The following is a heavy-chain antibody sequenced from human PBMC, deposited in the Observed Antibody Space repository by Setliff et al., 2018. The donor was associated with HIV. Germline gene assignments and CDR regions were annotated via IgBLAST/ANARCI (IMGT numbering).Heavy chain of an antibody. Sequence: PGGSLRLSCAASGFTFSSFSMNWVRQAPGKGLEWVSYISSSSGTIYYADSVKGRFTISRDNAKNSLYLQMNSLRADDTAVYFCARDLSVTNRPGWFDPWGQGTLVTVSS. J-gene: IGHJ5*02. V-gene: IGHV3-48*01. D-gene: IGHD6-6*01. CDR3: ARDLSVTNRPGWFDP. CDR2: ISSSSGTI. CDR1: GFTFSSFS.